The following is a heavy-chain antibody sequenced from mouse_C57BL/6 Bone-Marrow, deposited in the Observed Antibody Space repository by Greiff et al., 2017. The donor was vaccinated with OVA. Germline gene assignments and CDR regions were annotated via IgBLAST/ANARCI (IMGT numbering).Heavy chain of an antibody. CDR1: GYTFTDYN. J-gene: IGHJ4*01. Sequence: VQLQQSGPELVKPGASVKIPCKASGYTFTDYNMDWVKQSHGKSLEWIGDINPNNGGTISNQKFKGKATLTVDKSSSTAYMELRSLTSEDTAVYYCARPSYYYGSSLYAIDYWGQGTSVTVSS. V-gene: IGHV1-18*01. CDR3: ARPSYYYGSSLYAIDY. CDR2: INPNNGGT. D-gene: IGHD1-1*01.